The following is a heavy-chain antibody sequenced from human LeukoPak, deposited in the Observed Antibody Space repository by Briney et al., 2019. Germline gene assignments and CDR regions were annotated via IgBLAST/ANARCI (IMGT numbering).Heavy chain of an antibody. J-gene: IGHJ4*02. D-gene: IGHD4-17*01. V-gene: IGHV4-59*01. CDR1: GGSIRSYY. CDR3: ARPLNGDSFDY. Sequence: PSETLSLTCTVSGGSIRSYYWSWIRQPPGKGLEWIGYIYYSGSTNYNPSLKSRVTISVDTSKNHFSLKLSSVTAADTAVYYCARPLNGDSFDYWGQRTLVTVSS. CDR2: IYYSGST.